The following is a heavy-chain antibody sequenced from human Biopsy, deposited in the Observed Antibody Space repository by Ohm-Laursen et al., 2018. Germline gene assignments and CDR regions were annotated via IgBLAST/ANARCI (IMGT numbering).Heavy chain of an antibody. J-gene: IGHJ4*02. V-gene: IGHV4-59*01. CDR3: ARSNGYGDYRFDD. CDR2: LSYTGDT. D-gene: IGHD4-11*01. Sequence: SETLSLTCTVSGDSISSAFWSWVRQTPGKGLEWIGYLSYTGDTNYNPSLESRITISLDTSKNQFSLMLSSVTAADTAVYYCARSNGYGDYRFDDWGQGTLVTVAS. CDR1: GDSISSAF.